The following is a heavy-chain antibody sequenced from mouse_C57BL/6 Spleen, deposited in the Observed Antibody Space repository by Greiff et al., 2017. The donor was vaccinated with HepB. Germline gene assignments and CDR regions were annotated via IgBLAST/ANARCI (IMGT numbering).Heavy chain of an antibody. V-gene: IGHV1-69*01. Sequence: QVQLQQPGAELVMPGASVKLSCKASGYTFTSYWMHWVKQRPGQGLEWIGEIDPSDSYTNYNQKFKGKSTLTVAKSSSTAYMPLSSLTSEDSAVYYCARRGSSGAWFAYWGQGTLVTVSA. CDR3: ARRGSSGAWFAY. CDR2: IDPSDSYT. CDR1: GYTFTSYW. J-gene: IGHJ3*01. D-gene: IGHD3-2*02.